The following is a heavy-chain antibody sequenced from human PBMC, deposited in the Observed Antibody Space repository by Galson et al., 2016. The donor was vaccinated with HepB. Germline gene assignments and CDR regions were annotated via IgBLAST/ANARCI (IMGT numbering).Heavy chain of an antibody. CDR1: GFILSDYY. CDR2: TRNRARSYTT. J-gene: IGHJ4*02. V-gene: IGHV3-72*01. D-gene: IGHD5-24*01. CDR3: TRTGLEAVDY. Sequence: SLRLSCAASGFILSDYYMDWVRQAPGKGLEWVGRTRNRARSYTTDSVASVKGRFTNSRDNSKSSVYLHMNGLKPEDAAIYYCTRTGLEAVDYWGRGTLVTVSS.